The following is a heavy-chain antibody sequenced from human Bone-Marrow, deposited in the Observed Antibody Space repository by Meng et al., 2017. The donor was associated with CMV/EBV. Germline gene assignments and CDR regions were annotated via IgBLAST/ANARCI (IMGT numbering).Heavy chain of an antibody. CDR2: IRYDGSNK. Sequence: GESLKISCAASGFTFSSYGMHWVRQAPGKGLEWVAFIRYDGSNKYYADSVKGRFTISRDNSKNTLYLQMNSLRAEDTAGYYCARVELPGKLCYYYGMDVWGQGTTVTVSS. CDR1: GFTFSSYG. CDR3: ARVELPGKLCYYYGMDV. J-gene: IGHJ6*02. V-gene: IGHV3-30*02. D-gene: IGHD2-15*01.